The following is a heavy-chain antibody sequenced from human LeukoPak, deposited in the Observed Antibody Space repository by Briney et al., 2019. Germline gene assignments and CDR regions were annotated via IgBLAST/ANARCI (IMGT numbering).Heavy chain of an antibody. J-gene: IGHJ4*02. Sequence: PGRSLRLSCAASGFSFSSYGMHWVRQAPGKGLEWVAVISYAGSSKLYADSVRGRFTLSRDNSENTLYLQMNSLSAEDTAVYYCARNGYSYGSLDYFDYWGQGTLVTVSS. CDR1: GFSFSSYG. CDR2: ISYAGSSK. D-gene: IGHD5-18*01. CDR3: ARNGYSYGSLDYFDY. V-gene: IGHV3-30*03.